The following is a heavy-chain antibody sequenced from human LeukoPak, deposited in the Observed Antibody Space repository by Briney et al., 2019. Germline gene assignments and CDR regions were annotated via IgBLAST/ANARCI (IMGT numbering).Heavy chain of an antibody. J-gene: IGHJ3*02. CDR1: GFTFNGCP. Sequence: PGGSLRLSCSASGFTFNGCPVHWVRQAPGKGLEYVSGISRNGGSTYYADSVKGRFTISRDNSKNTLYLQMSSLRAEDTAVYYCVKESGFMVAPNSAFDIWGQGTMVTVSS. CDR3: VKESGFMVAPNSAFDI. CDR2: ISRNGGST. D-gene: IGHD4/OR15-4a*01. V-gene: IGHV3-64D*06.